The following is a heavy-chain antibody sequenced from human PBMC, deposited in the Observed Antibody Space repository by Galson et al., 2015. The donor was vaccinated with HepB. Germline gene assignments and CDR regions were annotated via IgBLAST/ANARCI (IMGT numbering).Heavy chain of an antibody. D-gene: IGHD3-22*01. CDR2: ISSSSSYI. J-gene: IGHJ4*02. Sequence: SLRLSCAASGFTFSSYSMNWVRQAPGKGLEWVSSISSSSSYIYYADSVKGRFTISRDNAKNSLYLQMNSLRAEDTAVYYCARDPSNYYDSSGYYYFDYWGQGTLVTVSS. CDR3: ARDPSNYYDSSGYYYFDY. CDR1: GFTFSSYS. V-gene: IGHV3-21*01.